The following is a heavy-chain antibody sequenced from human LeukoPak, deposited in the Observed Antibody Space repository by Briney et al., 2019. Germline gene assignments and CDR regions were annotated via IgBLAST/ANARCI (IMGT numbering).Heavy chain of an antibody. J-gene: IGHJ4*02. D-gene: IGHD3-22*01. CDR1: GFTFSSYG. V-gene: IGHV3-23*01. Sequence: GGTLRLSCAASGFTFSSYGMSWVRQAPGKGLEWVSAISGSGGSTYYADSVKGRFTISRDNSKNTLYLQMNSLRAEDTAVYYCAKDNYYDSSGYYYFNYWGQGTLVTVSS. CDR2: ISGSGGST. CDR3: AKDNYYDSSGYYYFNY.